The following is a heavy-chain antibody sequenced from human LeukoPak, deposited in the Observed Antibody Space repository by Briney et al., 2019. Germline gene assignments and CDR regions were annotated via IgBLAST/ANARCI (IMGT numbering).Heavy chain of an antibody. CDR2: IYTSGST. CDR3: ARFRIAVAGTYYYYMDV. D-gene: IGHD6-19*01. J-gene: IGHJ6*03. Sequence: SETLSLTCTVSGGSISSYYWSWIRQPAGKGLEWIGRIYTSGSTDYNPSLKSRVTMSVDTSKNQFSLKLSSVTAADTAVYYCARFRIAVAGTYYYYMDVWGKGTTVTVSS. CDR1: GGSISSYY. V-gene: IGHV4-4*07.